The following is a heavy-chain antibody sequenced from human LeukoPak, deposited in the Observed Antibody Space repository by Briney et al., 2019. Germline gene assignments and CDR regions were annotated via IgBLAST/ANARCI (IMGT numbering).Heavy chain of an antibody. J-gene: IGHJ3*02. CDR3: ARNSRTTTAFDI. Sequence: SSETLSLTCTASGGSISSHYWNWIRQPPGKGLEWIGYVYYSGSTNYNPSLKSRVTISVDTSKNQFSLKLSSVTAADTAVYHCARNSRTTTAFDIWGQGTMVAVSS. V-gene: IGHV4-59*11. CDR1: GGSISSHY. CDR2: VYYSGST. D-gene: IGHD1-1*01.